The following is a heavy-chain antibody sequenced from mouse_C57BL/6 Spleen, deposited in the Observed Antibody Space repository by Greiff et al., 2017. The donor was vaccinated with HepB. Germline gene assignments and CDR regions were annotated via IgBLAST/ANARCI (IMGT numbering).Heavy chain of an antibody. Sequence: VQLQQPGAELVRPGASVKLSCKASGYTFTSYWMDWVKQRPGQGLEWIGNIYPSDSETNYNQKFKDKATLTVYKSSSTAYMQLSSLTSEDSAVYYCASSPYSSSMDYWGQGTSVTVSS. CDR2: IYPSDSET. V-gene: IGHV1-61*01. J-gene: IGHJ4*01. CDR1: GYTFTSYW. D-gene: IGHD2-10*01. CDR3: ASSPYSSSMDY.